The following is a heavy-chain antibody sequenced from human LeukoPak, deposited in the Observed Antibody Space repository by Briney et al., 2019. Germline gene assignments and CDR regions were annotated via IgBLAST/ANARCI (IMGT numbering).Heavy chain of an antibody. D-gene: IGHD5-12*01. Sequence: GASVKVSCKASGYSFTAYYMHWVRQAPGQGLEWMGWINPNSGGTNYARKSQGRVTMTRDTSISTGYMELRRLRSDDTAVYYCASSVISGSLGVDYWGQGTLVTVSS. CDR1: GYSFTAYY. CDR3: ASSVISGSLGVDY. CDR2: INPNSGGT. V-gene: IGHV1-2*02. J-gene: IGHJ4*02.